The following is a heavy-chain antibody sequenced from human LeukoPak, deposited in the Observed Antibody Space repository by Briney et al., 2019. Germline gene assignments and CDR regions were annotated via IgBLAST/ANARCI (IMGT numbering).Heavy chain of an antibody. CDR1: GYTFTGYY. J-gene: IGHJ4*02. CDR3: ARDIDWTFEY. V-gene: IGHV1-18*04. D-gene: IGHD1-1*01. CDR2: INPNSGNT. Sequence: ASVKVSCKASGYTFTGYYMHWVRQAPGQGLEWMGWINPNSGNTNYAKNLQGRVTMTTDTSTSTAYMELRSLTSDDTALYYCARDIDWTFEYWGQGTLVTVSS.